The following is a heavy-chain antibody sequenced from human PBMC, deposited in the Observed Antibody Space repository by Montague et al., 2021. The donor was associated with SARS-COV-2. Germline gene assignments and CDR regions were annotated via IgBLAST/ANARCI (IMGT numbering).Heavy chain of an antibody. J-gene: IGHJ6*02. CDR2: IYHSGST. CDR1: GGSSSGYY. V-gene: IGHV4-38-2*02. Sequence: SETLSLTCTVSGGSSSGYYWGWIRQPPGKGLEWIGSIYHSGSTYYNPSLKSRVTISVDTSKNQFSLKLSSVTAADTAVYYSWGGVGAPYYYYGMDVWGQGTTVTVSS. D-gene: IGHD1-26*01. CDR3: WGGVGAPYYYYGMDV.